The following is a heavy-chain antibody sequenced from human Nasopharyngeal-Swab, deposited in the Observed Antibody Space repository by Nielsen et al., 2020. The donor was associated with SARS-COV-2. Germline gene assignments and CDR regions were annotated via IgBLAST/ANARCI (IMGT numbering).Heavy chain of an antibody. D-gene: IGHD1-20*01. CDR2: ISGSGGST. CDR1: GFTFSSYA. Sequence: GESLKISCAASGFTFSSYAMSWVRQAPGKGLEWVSAISGSGGSTYYADSVKGRFTISRDNSKNTLYLQMNSLRAEDTAVYYCAKGSINFRVPRPNYFDYLGQGTLVTVSS. CDR3: AKGSINFRVPRPNYFDY. J-gene: IGHJ4*02. V-gene: IGHV3-23*01.